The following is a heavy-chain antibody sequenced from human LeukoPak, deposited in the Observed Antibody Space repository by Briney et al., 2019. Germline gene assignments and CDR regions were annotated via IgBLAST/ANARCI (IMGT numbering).Heavy chain of an antibody. Sequence: SETLSLTCTVSGGSISSSSYYWSWIRQHPGKGLEWIGYIYYSGSTYYNPSLKSRVTISVDTSKNQFSLKLSSVTAADTAVYYCARGRDYYDSSGYYYWFDPWGQGTLVTVSS. CDR2: IYYSGST. V-gene: IGHV4-31*03. CDR3: ARGRDYYDSSGYYYWFDP. D-gene: IGHD3-22*01. CDR1: GGSISSSSYY. J-gene: IGHJ5*02.